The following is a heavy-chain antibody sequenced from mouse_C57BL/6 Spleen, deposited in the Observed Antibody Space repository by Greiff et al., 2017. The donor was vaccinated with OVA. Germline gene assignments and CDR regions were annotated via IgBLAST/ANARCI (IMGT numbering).Heavy chain of an antibody. CDR3: ARANYGSSLSWFAY. J-gene: IGHJ3*01. CDR1: GFTFSDYY. D-gene: IGHD1-1*01. Sequence: EVKVVESEGGLVQPGSSMKLSCTASGFTFSDYYMAWVRQVPDKGLEWVANINYDGSSTYYLDSLKSRFIISRDNAKNILYLQMSSLKSEDTATYYCARANYGSSLSWFAYWGQGTLVTVSA. V-gene: IGHV5-16*01. CDR2: INYDGSST.